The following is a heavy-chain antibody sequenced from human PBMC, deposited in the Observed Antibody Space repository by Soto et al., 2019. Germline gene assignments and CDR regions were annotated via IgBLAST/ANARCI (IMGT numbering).Heavy chain of an antibody. Sequence: PGGYLRLSCAASGFSFRKYWMHWVRQAPGKGLVWVSRISDYGRVNYADSVEGRFTISRDDAKSELYLQMSSLRLEDTAVYYCARGGLEPFDYLGQGALVTVSS. V-gene: IGHV3-74*01. J-gene: IGHJ4*02. CDR3: ARGGLEPFDY. CDR2: ISDYGRV. D-gene: IGHD1-1*01. CDR1: GFSFRKYW.